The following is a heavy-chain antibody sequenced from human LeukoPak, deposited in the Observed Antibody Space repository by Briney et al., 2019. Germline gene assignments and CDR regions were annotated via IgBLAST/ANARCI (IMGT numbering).Heavy chain of an antibody. D-gene: IGHD2-2*01. Sequence: KPSETLSLTCAVYGGSFSGYYWSWIRQPPGKGLEWIGEINHSGSTNYNPSLKSRVTISVDTSKNQFSLKLNSVTTTDTAVYYCASQMFGTSVSYWGQGTLVTVSS. CDR1: GGSFSGYY. J-gene: IGHJ4*02. CDR2: INHSGST. V-gene: IGHV4-34*01. CDR3: ASQMFGTSVSY.